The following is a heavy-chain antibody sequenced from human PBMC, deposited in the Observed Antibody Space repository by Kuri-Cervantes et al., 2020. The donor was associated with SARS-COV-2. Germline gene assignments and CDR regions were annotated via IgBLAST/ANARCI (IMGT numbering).Heavy chain of an antibody. J-gene: IGHJ4*02. Sequence: GGSLRLSCKASGYTFTSYYMHWVRQAPGQGLEWMGIINPSGGSTSYAQKFQGRVTMTRDTSTSTVYMELSSLRSEDTAVYYCARGKANYFDYWGQGTLVTVSS. CDR1: GYTFTSYY. D-gene: IGHD3-10*01. V-gene: IGHV1-46*01. CDR3: ARGKANYFDY. CDR2: INPSGGST.